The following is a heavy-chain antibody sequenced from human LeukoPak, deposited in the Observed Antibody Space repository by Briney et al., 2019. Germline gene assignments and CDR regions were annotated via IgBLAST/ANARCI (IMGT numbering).Heavy chain of an antibody. V-gene: IGHV3-74*03. Sequence: GGSLRLSCVASGXTFSTYWMHWVXQAPGXXXXWXSRLSGDGSSTKYADSLKGRFTISRDNSKNTLNLQMNSLRAEDTAVYYCARHLRYGSGGYFDYWGQGTLVTVSS. CDR2: LSGDGSST. CDR1: GXTFSTYW. CDR3: ARHLRYGSGGYFDY. D-gene: IGHD3-10*01. J-gene: IGHJ4*02.